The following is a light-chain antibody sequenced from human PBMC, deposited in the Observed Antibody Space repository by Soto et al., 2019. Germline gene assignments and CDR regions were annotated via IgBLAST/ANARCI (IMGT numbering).Light chain of an antibody. V-gene: IGLV1-47*01. CDR3: AAWDDSLSGWV. CDR1: SSNVGSNY. Sequence: QSVLTQPPSASGTPGQRVTISCSGSSSNVGSNYVYWYHQLPGTAPKLLIYRNNQRPSGVPYRFSASKSGTSASPAISGRRSDDEADYYCAAWDDSLSGWVFGGGTKLTVL. J-gene: IGLJ3*02. CDR2: RNN.